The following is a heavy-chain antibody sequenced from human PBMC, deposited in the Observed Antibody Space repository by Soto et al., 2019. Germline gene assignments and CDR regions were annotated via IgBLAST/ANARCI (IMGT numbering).Heavy chain of an antibody. V-gene: IGHV3-23*01. D-gene: IGHD5-18*01. CDR1: GFTLSSYA. J-gene: IGHJ4*02. CDR3: AKEGTAMATLFDY. CDR2: ISGSGGST. Sequence: PGGPRRGSGAASGFTLSSYAMSWVRQAPGKGLEWVSAISGSGGSTYYADSVKGRFTISRDNSKNTLYLQMNSLRAEDTAVYYCAKEGTAMATLFDYWGQGTQVTGSS.